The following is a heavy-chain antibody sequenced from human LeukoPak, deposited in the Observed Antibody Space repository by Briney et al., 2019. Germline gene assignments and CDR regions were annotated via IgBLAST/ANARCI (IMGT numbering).Heavy chain of an antibody. D-gene: IGHD3-3*01. J-gene: IGHJ4*02. V-gene: IGHV4-61*02. CDR1: GGSISSGSYY. CDR2: IYTSGST. CDR3: ARVGPVITIFGANNYFDY. Sequence: SETLSLTCTVSGGSISSGSYYWSWIRQPAGKGLEWIGRIYTSGSTNYNPSLKSRVTISVDTSKNQFSLKLSSVTAADTAVYYCARVGPVITIFGANNYFDYWGQGTLVTVSS.